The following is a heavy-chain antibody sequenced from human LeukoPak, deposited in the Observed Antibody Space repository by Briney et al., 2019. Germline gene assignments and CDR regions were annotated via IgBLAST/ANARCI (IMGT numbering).Heavy chain of an antibody. J-gene: IGHJ5*02. CDR2: IYHSGGT. D-gene: IGHD2-2*02. Sequence: SETLSLTCAVSGYSISSGYYWGWIRQPPGKGLEWVGGIYHSGGTYYNPPLKSRGTISVDTSKNQSSLKLSSVTAAATAVYYCARHGEDIVVVPAAIMYGWFDPWGQGTLVTVSS. CDR3: ARHGEDIVVVPAAIMYGWFDP. CDR1: GYSISSGYY. V-gene: IGHV4-38-2*01.